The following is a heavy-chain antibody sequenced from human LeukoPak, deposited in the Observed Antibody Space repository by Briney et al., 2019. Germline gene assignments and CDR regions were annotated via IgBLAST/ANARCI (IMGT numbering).Heavy chain of an antibody. D-gene: IGHD4/OR15-4a*01. V-gene: IGHV3-7*04. Sequence: PGGCLRLSCAASGFTFCNYWMGWVRQAPGKGLEWVANINRDGSQKCYVDSVKGRFTIYRDNAKNSMYLQMNSLRAEDAAVYYCARDIYGGNDYGGQGTLVTVPS. CDR3: ARDIYGGNDY. J-gene: IGHJ4*02. CDR2: INRDGSQK. CDR1: GFTFCNYW.